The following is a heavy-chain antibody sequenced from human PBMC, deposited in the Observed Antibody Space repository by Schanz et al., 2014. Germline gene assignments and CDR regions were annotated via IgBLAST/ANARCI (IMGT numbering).Heavy chain of an antibody. CDR3: ARQILIGAFDI. CDR1: GDSICRYY. V-gene: IGHV4-59*08. D-gene: IGHD3-9*01. CDR2: TFYSGST. J-gene: IGHJ3*02. Sequence: QVQLQESGPGLVKPSETLSLTCTLSGDSICRYYWTWIRQPPGKGLEWIGNTFYSGSTNYNPSLRSRVTISEDTSKNQFSLKLSSVTAADTAVYYCARQILIGAFDIWGQGTMVTVSS.